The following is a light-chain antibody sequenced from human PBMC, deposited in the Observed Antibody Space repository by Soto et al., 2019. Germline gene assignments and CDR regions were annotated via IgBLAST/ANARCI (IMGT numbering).Light chain of an antibody. CDR3: QQYNSYSLT. CDR2: KAS. V-gene: IGKV1-5*03. CDR1: QSISSW. Sequence: DIQMTQSPYTLSASVGDRVTITCRASQSISSWLAWYQQKPGKAPKLLIYKASSLESGVPSRFSGSGSGTEFTLTISSLQPDDFATYYCQQYNSYSLTFGGGTKVDI. J-gene: IGKJ4*01.